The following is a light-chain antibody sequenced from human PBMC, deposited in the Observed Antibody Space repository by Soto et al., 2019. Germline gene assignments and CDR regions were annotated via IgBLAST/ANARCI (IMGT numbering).Light chain of an antibody. CDR1: STDVGGYNY. Sequence: QSVLTQPASVSGSPGQSITISCTGTSTDVGGYNYVSWYQQHPGKAPKLMIYEVINRPSGVSNRFSGSKSGNTASLTISGLQAEDEADYYCSSYTTSSTLVFGTGTKVTVL. V-gene: IGLV2-14*01. CDR3: SSYTTSSTLV. CDR2: EVI. J-gene: IGLJ1*01.